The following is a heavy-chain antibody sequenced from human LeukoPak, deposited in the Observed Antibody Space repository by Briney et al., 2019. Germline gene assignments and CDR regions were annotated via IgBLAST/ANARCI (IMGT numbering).Heavy chain of an antibody. CDR2: ISSSSSYI. Sequence: GGSLRLSCAASGFTFSSYSMNWVRQAPGKGLEWVSSISSSSSYICYADSVKGRFTISRDNAKNSLYLQMNSLRAEDTAVYYCARDISTAHWYFDLWGRGTLVTVSS. CDR3: ARDISTAHWYFDL. D-gene: IGHD3-22*01. V-gene: IGHV3-21*01. J-gene: IGHJ2*01. CDR1: GFTFSSYS.